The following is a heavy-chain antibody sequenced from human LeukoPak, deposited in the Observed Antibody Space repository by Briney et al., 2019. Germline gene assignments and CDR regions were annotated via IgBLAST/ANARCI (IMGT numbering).Heavy chain of an antibody. D-gene: IGHD6-13*01. J-gene: IGHJ6*03. V-gene: IGHV4-34*01. Sequence: PSETLSLTCAVYGGSFSGYYWSWIRQPPGKGLEWIGEINHSGSTNYNPSLKSRVTISVDTSKNQFSLKLSSVTAADTAVYYCARSSGSSSWAITYYYYYYMDVWGKGTTVTISS. CDR3: ARSSGSSSWAITYYYYYYMDV. CDR2: INHSGST. CDR1: GGSFSGYY.